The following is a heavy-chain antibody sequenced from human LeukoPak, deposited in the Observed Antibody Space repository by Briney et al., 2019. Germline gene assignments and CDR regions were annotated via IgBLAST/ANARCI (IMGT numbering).Heavy chain of an antibody. CDR1: GFTVSSNY. D-gene: IGHD3-3*02. CDR2: IYSGGST. J-gene: IGHJ4*02. V-gene: IGHV3-53*01. CDR3: ARNTEHCFDH. Sequence: HAGGSLRLSCAASGFTVSSNYMSWVRQAPGKGLEWVSVIYSGGSTNYADSVKGRFTISRDNSKNTLFLQMNSLRVEDTAVYYCARNTEHCFDHWGQGTLVTVSS.